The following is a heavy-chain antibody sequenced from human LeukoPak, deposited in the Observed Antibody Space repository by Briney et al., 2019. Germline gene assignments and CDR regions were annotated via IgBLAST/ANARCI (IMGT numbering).Heavy chain of an antibody. CDR3: ARDPGFGVRKP. V-gene: IGHV3-53*01. CDR2: IHSDGTT. Sequence: GGSLRLSCAASGFTVSSNYMSWVRQAPGKGLEWVSVIHSDGTTYYADSVKGRFSISRDNAKNSLYLQMNSLRDEDTAVYYCARDPGFGVRKPWGQGTMVTVSS. D-gene: IGHD3-10*01. J-gene: IGHJ3*01. CDR1: GFTVSSNY.